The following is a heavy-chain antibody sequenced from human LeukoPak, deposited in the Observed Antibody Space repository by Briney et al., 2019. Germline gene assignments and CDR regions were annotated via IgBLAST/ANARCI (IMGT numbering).Heavy chain of an antibody. CDR2: IKDDGSDK. Sequence: GGPLRLSCVASGLTYSSYWMTWARQAPGKGLEWVATIKDDGSDKYYVDSVKGRFSISRDNAKSSLYLQMNSLRLEDTAMYYCADLGYSDWGQGTLVTVSS. CDR3: ADLGYSD. J-gene: IGHJ4*02. CDR1: GLTYSSYW. D-gene: IGHD5-18*01. V-gene: IGHV3-7*01.